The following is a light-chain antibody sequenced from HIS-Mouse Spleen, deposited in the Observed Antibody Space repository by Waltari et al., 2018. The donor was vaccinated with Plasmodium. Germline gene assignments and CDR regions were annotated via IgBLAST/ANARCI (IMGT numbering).Light chain of an antibody. Sequence: SYELTQPPSLSVSPGHTASITCSGDQLGDKYACWYKQKPGIPERLSGSNSGNTATLTISGTQAMDEADYYCQAWDSSTAWVFGGGTKLTVL. V-gene: IGLV3-1*01. CDR3: QAWDSSTAWV. CDR1: QLGDKY. J-gene: IGLJ2*01.